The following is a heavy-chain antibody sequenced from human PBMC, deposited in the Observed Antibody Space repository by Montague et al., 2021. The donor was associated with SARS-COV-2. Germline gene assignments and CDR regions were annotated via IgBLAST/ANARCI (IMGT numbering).Heavy chain of an antibody. D-gene: IGHD3-22*01. CDR3: ARGWFSPMLVVVIRGPFDY. J-gene: IGHJ4*02. V-gene: IGHV4-39*07. Sequence: SETLSLTCTLSGGSISSSSYYWGWIRQPPGKGLERIGTIYYSGSTYYXPSLKSRVTISVDTSKNQFSLKLSSVTAADTAVYYCARGWFSPMLVVVIRGPFDYWGQGALVTVSS. CDR1: GGSISSSSYY. CDR2: IYYSGST.